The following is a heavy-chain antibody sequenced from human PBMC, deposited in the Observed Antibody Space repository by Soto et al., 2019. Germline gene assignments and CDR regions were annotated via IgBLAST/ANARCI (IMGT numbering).Heavy chain of an antibody. CDR2: ISYDGSNK. Sequence: QVQLVESGGGVVQPGRSLRLSCAASGFTFSSYAMHWVRQAPGKGLEWVAVISYDGSNKYYADSVKGRFTISRDNSKNTLYLQMNSLRAEDTAVYYCARDPGGFDYGEAFDYWGQGTLVTVSS. J-gene: IGHJ4*02. CDR3: ARDPGGFDYGEAFDY. CDR1: GFTFSSYA. D-gene: IGHD4-17*01. V-gene: IGHV3-30-3*01.